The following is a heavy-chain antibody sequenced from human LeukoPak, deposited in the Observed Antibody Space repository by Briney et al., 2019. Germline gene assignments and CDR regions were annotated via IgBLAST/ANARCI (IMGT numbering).Heavy chain of an antibody. CDR2: ISSGSEK. D-gene: IGHD3-3*01. CDR3: GRDLELSAVYYFDS. J-gene: IGHJ4*02. CDR1: GFTFSIFP. V-gene: IGHV3-30*04. Sequence: GGSLRLSCEASGFTFSIFPMHWVRQAPGKGLEWVALISSGSEKYYADSVKGRFTISRDNSKNMLYLQMNSLRADDTAVYYCGRDLELSAVYYFDSWGQGTLVIVSS.